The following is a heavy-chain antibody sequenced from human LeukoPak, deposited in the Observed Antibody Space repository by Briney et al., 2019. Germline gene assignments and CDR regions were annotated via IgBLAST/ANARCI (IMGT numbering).Heavy chain of an antibody. D-gene: IGHD1-20*01. CDR1: GFTFSSYG. CDR2: IRYDGSNK. J-gene: IGHJ4*02. CDR3: ARDINNFGEIDY. Sequence: GGSLRLSCAASGFTFSSYGMYWVRQAPGKGLEWVAFIRYDGSNKYYADSVKGRFTISRDNSKNTLYLQMNSLRAEDTAVYYCARDINNFGEIDYWGQGTLVTVSS. V-gene: IGHV3-30*02.